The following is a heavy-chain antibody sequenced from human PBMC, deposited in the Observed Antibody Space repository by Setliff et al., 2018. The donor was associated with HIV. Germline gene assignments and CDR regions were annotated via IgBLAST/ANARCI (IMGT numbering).Heavy chain of an antibody. D-gene: IGHD6-13*01. CDR1: GYTFTGYY. CDR3: ARDPEAAADIRYPGNAFDI. CDR2: INPNSGGT. J-gene: IGHJ3*02. V-gene: IGHV1-2*04. Sequence: VKVSCKASGYTFTGYYMHWVRQAPGQGLEWMGWINPNSGGTNYAQKFQGWVTMTRDTSISTAYMELSRLRSDDTAVYYCARDPEAAADIRYPGNAFDIWGQGTMVTVSS.